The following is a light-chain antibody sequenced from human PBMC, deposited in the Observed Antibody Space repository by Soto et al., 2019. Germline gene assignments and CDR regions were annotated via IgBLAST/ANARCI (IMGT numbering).Light chain of an antibody. CDR1: QSVSSSY. Sequence: EIVLTQSPGTLSLSPGERATLSCRASQSVSSSYLAWYQQKPAQAPRLLIYGASSRATGIPDRFSGSGSGTDFTLTISRLEPEDFAVYYCQQYGSSGTFGQGTKVDIK. J-gene: IGKJ1*01. V-gene: IGKV3-20*01. CDR3: QQYGSSGT. CDR2: GAS.